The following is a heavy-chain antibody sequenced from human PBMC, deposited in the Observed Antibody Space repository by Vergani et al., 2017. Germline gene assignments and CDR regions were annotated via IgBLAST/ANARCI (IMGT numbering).Heavy chain of an antibody. CDR3: ARGYYYDSSGYYYHAFDI. Sequence: QVQLQESGPGLVKPSETLSLTCTVSGGSVSSGSYYWSWIRQPPGKGLECIGYIYYSGSTNYNPSLKSRVTISVDTSKNQFSLKLSSVTAADTAVYYCARGYYYDSSGYYYHAFDIWGQGTMVTVSS. CDR1: GGSVSSGSYY. CDR2: IYYSGST. V-gene: IGHV4-61*01. D-gene: IGHD3-22*01. J-gene: IGHJ3*02.